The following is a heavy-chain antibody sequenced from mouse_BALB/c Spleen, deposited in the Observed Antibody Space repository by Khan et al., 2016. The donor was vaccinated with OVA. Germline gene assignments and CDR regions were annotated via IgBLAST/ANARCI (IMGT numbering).Heavy chain of an antibody. J-gene: IGHJ3*01. CDR2: INPSTGYT. CDR3: ANHGSSSAWLTY. Sequence: AQLKESGAELAKPGASVKMSCKASGYTFTSYWMHWVKQRPGQGLEWIGYINPSTGYTEYNQRFKDKATLTADKSSSTAYMQLSSLTSEETAVYYCANHGSSSAWLTYWGQGTLVTVAA. V-gene: IGHV1-7*01. D-gene: IGHD1-1*01. CDR1: GYTFTSYW.